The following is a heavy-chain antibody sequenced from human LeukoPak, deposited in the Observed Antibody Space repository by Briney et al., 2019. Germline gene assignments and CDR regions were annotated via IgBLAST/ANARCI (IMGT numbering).Heavy chain of an antibody. CDR3: ARKHYGSGSYFLDY. CDR1: GFTFSGYW. J-gene: IGHJ4*02. V-gene: IGHV3-7*03. D-gene: IGHD3-10*01. Sequence: PGGSLRLSCAASGFTFSGYWMSWVRQAPGKGLEWVANIKQDGSEKHYVDSVKGRFTISRDNAKNSLYLQMNSLRAEDTAVYYCARKHYGSGSYFLDYWGQGTLVTVSS. CDR2: IKQDGSEK.